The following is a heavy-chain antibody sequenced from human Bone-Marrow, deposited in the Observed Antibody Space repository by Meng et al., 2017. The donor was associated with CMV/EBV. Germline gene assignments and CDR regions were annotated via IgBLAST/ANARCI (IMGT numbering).Heavy chain of an antibody. CDR1: GFTFSSYW. V-gene: IGHV3-7*01. J-gene: IGHJ4*02. D-gene: IGHD2-15*01. Sequence: GESLKISCAASGFTFSSYWMSWVRQAPGKGLEWVANIKQDGSEKYYVDSVKGRFTISRDNSKNTLYLQMNSLRAEDTAVYYCARDRSSVVVVAADYYFDYWSQGTLVTVSS. CDR3: ARDRSSVVVVAADYYFDY. CDR2: IKQDGSEK.